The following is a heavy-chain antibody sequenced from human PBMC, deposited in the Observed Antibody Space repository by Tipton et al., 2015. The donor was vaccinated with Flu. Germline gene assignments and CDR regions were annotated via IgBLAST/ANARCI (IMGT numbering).Heavy chain of an antibody. V-gene: IGHV4-39*01. J-gene: IGHJ4*02. CDR3: ARLSYYDVDLKNFYFDY. D-gene: IGHD3-10*02. Sequence: TLSLTCTVSGGSISDGSYYWGWIRQPPGKGLEWIGSVYYSGNTHYNPSLKSRVTISVDTSKSQFSLMLRSVTAADTAVYYCARLSYYDVDLKNFYFDYWGQGALVTVSS. CDR1: GGSISDGSYY. CDR2: VYYSGNT.